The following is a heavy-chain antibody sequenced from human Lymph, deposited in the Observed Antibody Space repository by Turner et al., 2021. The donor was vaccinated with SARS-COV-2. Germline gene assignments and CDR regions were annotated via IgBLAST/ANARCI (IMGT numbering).Heavy chain of an antibody. V-gene: IGHV3-23*01. Sequence: VQLLESGGRLVQPGGSLRLPCVASGFTFSSYAMSWVRQAPGKGLEWVSAISGSGGDTYYADSVKGRFTISRDNSKSTLYLKMNSLRAEDTAVYYCAKGVRGAMIVVVIPYFDYWGQGTLVTVSS. CDR3: AKGVRGAMIVVVIPYFDY. CDR2: ISGSGGDT. D-gene: IGHD3-22*01. CDR1: GFTFSSYA. J-gene: IGHJ4*02.